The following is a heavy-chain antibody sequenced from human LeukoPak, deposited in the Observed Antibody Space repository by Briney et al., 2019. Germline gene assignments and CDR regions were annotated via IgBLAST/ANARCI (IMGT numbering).Heavy chain of an antibody. Sequence: ASVKVSCKASGYTFTSYGISWVRQAPGQGLEWMGWISAYNGNTNYAQKLQGRVTMTTDTSTSTAYMELRSLRSDDTAVYYCARRTGTTNYYYYVDVWGKGTTVTVSS. CDR2: ISAYNGNT. V-gene: IGHV1-18*01. D-gene: IGHD1-1*01. CDR1: GYTFTSYG. CDR3: ARRTGTTNYYYYVDV. J-gene: IGHJ6*03.